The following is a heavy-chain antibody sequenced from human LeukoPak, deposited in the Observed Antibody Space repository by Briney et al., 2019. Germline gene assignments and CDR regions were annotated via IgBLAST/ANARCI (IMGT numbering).Heavy chain of an antibody. CDR3: ARGRYSSSWYDY. D-gene: IGHD6-13*01. CDR2: ISDSGGST. V-gene: IGHV3-23*01. Sequence: PGGSLRLSCAASGFTFNNFAMSWVRQAPGKGLEWVSTISDSGGSTYYADSVKGRFTISRDNSKNTLYLQMNSLRAEDTAVYYCARGRYSSSWYDYWGQGTLVTVSS. J-gene: IGHJ4*02. CDR1: GFTFNNFA.